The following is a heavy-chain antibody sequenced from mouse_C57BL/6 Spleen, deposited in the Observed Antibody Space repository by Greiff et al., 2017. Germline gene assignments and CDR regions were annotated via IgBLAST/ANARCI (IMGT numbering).Heavy chain of an antibody. CDR2: INPSTGGT. CDR1: GYSFTGYY. J-gene: IGHJ2*01. D-gene: IGHD1-1*01. Sequence: EVKLMESGPELVKPGASVKISCKASGYSFTGYYMNWVKQSPEKSLEWIGEINPSTGGTTYSQKFKAKATLTVDKSSSTAYMQLKSLTSEDSAVYYCARYYYGRAYYFDYWGQGTTLTVSS. V-gene: IGHV1-42*01. CDR3: ARYYYGRAYYFDY.